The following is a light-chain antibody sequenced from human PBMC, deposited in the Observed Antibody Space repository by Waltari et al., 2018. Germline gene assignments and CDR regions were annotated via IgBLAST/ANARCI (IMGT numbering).Light chain of an antibody. CDR3: QQRGDWPPWT. J-gene: IGKJ1*01. CDR1: QSVSSY. V-gene: IGKV3-11*01. CDR2: DAS. Sequence: ETVLTQSPATLSLSPGERATLSCRASQSVSSYLAWYQQKPGQAPRLLIYDASNRATGIPARFSGSGSGTDFSLTIGSLEPEDFAVYYCQQRGDWPPWTFGQGTKVEIK.